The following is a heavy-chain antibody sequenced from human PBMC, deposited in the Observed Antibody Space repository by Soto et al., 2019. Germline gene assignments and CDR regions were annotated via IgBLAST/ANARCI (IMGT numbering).Heavy chain of an antibody. D-gene: IGHD6-19*01. CDR2: INAGNGNT. V-gene: IGHV1-3*01. CDR3: ARGPPSNRQWLVQVVDY. CDR1: GYTFSSYA. J-gene: IGHJ4*02. Sequence: ASVKVSCRASGYTFSSYAMHWVRQAPGQRLEWMGWINAGNGNTKYSQKFQGRVTITRDTSASTAYMELSSLRSEDTAVYYCARGPPSNRQWLVQVVDYWGQGTLVTVSS.